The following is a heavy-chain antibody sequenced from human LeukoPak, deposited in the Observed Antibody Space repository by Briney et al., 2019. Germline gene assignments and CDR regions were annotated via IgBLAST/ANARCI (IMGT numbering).Heavy chain of an antibody. D-gene: IGHD6-13*01. V-gene: IGHV4-39*07. J-gene: IGHJ4*02. CDR3: ARGMQQLYHFDS. Sequence: SETLSLTCTVSGGSISSSGYYWGWIRQPPGKGLEWIGSIYYGGSTYYNPSLKSRVTISVDTSKNQFSLKLLSVTAADTAVYYCARGMQQLYHFDSWGRGTLVTVSS. CDR2: IYYGGST. CDR1: GGSISSSGYY.